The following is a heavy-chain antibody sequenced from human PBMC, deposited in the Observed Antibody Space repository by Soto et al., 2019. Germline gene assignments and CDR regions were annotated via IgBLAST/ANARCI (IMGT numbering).Heavy chain of an antibody. CDR2: INHSGST. Sequence: SETLSLTCAVYGGSFSGYYWSWIRQPPGKGLEWIGEINHSGSTNYNPSLKSRVTISVDTSKNQFSLKLSSVTAADTAVYYCARGWQRNYYYYGMDVWGQGTTVTSPQ. CDR1: GGSFSGYY. CDR3: ARGWQRNYYYYGMDV. J-gene: IGHJ6*01. V-gene: IGHV4-34*01. D-gene: IGHD6-25*01.